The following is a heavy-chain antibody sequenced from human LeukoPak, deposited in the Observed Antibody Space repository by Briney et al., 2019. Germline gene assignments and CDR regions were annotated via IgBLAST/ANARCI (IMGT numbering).Heavy chain of an antibody. V-gene: IGHV1-69*04. J-gene: IGHJ4*02. Sequence: ASVKVSCKASGGTFSSYAISWVRQAPGQGLEWMGRIIPILGIANYAQKFQGRVTITADKSTSTAYMELSSLRSEDTAVYYCAFHHGGWGPYYFDYWGQGTLVTVSS. CDR3: AFHHGGWGPYYFDY. CDR1: GGTFSSYA. CDR2: IIPILGIA. D-gene: IGHD6-19*01.